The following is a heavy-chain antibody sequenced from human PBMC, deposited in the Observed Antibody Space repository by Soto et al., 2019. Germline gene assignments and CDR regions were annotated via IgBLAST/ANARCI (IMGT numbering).Heavy chain of an antibody. CDR2: IIPISGTV. CDR1: GGTFSSYA. Sequence: SVKVSCKASGGTFSSYAISWVRQAPGQGLEWMGGIIPISGTVNYAQKFQGRVTITADESTSTAYIELSSLRSEDTAVYYCASGRYCSSTSCYAPIYYGMDVWGQGTTVTVSS. J-gene: IGHJ6*02. V-gene: IGHV1-69*13. CDR3: ASGRYCSSTSCYAPIYYGMDV. D-gene: IGHD2-2*01.